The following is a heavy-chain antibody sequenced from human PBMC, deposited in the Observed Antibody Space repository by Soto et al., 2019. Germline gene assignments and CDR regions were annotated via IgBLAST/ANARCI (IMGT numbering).Heavy chain of an antibody. CDR1: GGSISSYR. D-gene: IGHD5-12*01. V-gene: IGHV4-59*06. Sequence: PSETLSLTCTVSGGSISSYRWSWIRQPPGKGLEWIGNIFYSGSTQYNPSLKSRLIISLDTSKNQFSLNLNSVTAADTAVYYCATYTGHHSGVYWGWGTLFTVSS. J-gene: IGHJ4*02. CDR3: ATYTGHHSGVY. CDR2: IFYSGST.